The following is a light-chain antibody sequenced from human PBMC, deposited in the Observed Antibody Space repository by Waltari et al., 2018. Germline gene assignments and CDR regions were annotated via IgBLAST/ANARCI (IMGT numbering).Light chain of an antibody. CDR2: MAS. CDR3: QHYNSYST. Sequence: DIQITQSPSTLPASVGATVTISCRASPSISRWLAWYQQKPGKAPKLLIYMASSLESGVASRFSGTGSGTDFTLTISSLQPDYFATYYCQHYNSYSTFGQGTKVEIK. CDR1: PSISRW. V-gene: IGKV1-5*03. J-gene: IGKJ1*01.